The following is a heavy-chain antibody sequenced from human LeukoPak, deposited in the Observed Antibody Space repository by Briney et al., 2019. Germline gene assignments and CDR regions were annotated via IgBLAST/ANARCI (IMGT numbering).Heavy chain of an antibody. Sequence: ESGPTLVNPTPPLTLTCTFSGFSLSTSGVGAGWIRQPPGKALEWLALIYWDDDKRYIPSLKSRLTITKDTSKNQVVLTMTNMDPVDTATYYCAHRFVAYRFQNWFDPWGQGTLVTVSS. J-gene: IGHJ5*02. CDR1: GFSLSTSGVG. V-gene: IGHV2-5*02. CDR2: IYWDDDK. D-gene: IGHD4-11*01. CDR3: AHRFVAYRFQNWFDP.